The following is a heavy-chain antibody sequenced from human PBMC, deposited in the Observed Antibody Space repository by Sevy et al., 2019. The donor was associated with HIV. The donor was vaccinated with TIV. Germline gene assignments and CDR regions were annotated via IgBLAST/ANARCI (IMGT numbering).Heavy chain of an antibody. V-gene: IGHV4-59*01. CDR3: ARVQDYFDY. CDR1: GGSISSYY. CDR2: IYYSGST. Sequence: SETLSLTCTVSGGSISSYYWSWIRQPPGKGLEWIGYIYYSGSTNYNPALKSRVTISVDTSKNQFSLKLSSVTAADTAVYYCARVQDYFDYWGQGTLVTVSS. J-gene: IGHJ4*02.